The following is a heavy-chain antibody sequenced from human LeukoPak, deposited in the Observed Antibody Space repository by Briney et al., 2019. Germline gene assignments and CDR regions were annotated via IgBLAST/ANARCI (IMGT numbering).Heavy chain of an antibody. D-gene: IGHD6-19*01. J-gene: IGHJ6*03. CDR1: GYTFTGYY. V-gene: IGHV1-2*02. CDR2: INPNSGGT. Sequence: ASVKVSCKASGYTFTGYYMHWVRQAPGQGLEWMGWINPNSGGTNYAQKFQGRVTTTRDTPISTAYMELSRLRSDDTAVYYCARGGYGGGRQWLPRGYYYYYMDVWGKGTTVTVSS. CDR3: ARGGYGGGRQWLPRGYYYYYMDV.